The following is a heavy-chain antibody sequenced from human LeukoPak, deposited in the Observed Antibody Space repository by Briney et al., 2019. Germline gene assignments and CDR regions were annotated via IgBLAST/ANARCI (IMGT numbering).Heavy chain of an antibody. V-gene: IGHV1-46*01. J-gene: IGHJ4*02. CDR3: ARGSSGWLDY. D-gene: IGHD6-19*01. CDR2: INLIAGLT. CDR1: GYTFTNYY. Sequence: ASVKVSCKASGYTFTNYYIHWLRQAPGQGPEWMGMINLIAGLTHYAPKFQGRVTMTRDTSTSTVYMELSSLGSEDTAVYYCARGSSGWLDYWGQGTLVTVSS.